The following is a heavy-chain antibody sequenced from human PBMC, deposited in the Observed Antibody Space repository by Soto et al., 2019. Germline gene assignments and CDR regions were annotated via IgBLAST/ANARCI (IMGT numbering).Heavy chain of an antibody. V-gene: IGHV3-11*01. D-gene: IGHD3-10*01. Sequence: GGSLRLSCAASGFTFSDYYMSWIRQAPGKGLEWVSYISSSGSTIYYADPVKGRFTISRDNAKSSLYLQMNSLRAEDTAVYYCARVLLWFGELPYNWFDPWGPGTLVTVSS. CDR2: ISSSGSTI. J-gene: IGHJ5*02. CDR1: GFTFSDYY. CDR3: ARVLLWFGELPYNWFDP.